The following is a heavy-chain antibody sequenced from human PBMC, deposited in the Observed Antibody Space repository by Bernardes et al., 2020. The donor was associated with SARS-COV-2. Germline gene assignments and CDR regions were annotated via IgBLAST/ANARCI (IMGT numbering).Heavy chain of an antibody. CDR2: IKPDGSQR. J-gene: IGHJ3*02. V-gene: IGHV3-7*01. CDR1: GFTFNFYW. D-gene: IGHD2-2*02. CDR3: ARDQKGSYQLLYANAFDI. Sequence: GGSLRLSCAGSGFTFNFYWMTWVRQAPGKGLEWVANIKPDGSQRFYMDSVKGRFTISRDNAKNSLFLQMNSLRAEDTAVYYCARDQKGSYQLLYANAFDIWGQGTMVTVSS.